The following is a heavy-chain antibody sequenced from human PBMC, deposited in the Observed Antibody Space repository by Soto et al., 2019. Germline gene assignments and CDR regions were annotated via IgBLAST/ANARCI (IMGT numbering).Heavy chain of an antibody. CDR3: ARVLEVSSNDYGMDV. V-gene: IGHV4-4*02. CDR2: IYHSGST. CDR1: GGSISSSNW. J-gene: IGHJ6*02. Sequence: PSETLSLTCAVSGGSISSSNWWSWVRPPPGKGLEWIGEIYHSGSTNYNPSRKSRVTISVDKSKNQFSLKLSSVTAADTAVYYCARVLEVSSNDYGMDVWGQGTTVTVSS.